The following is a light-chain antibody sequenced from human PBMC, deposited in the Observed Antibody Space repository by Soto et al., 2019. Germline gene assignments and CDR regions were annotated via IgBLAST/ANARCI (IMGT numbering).Light chain of an antibody. J-gene: IGKJ1*01. CDR3: QQYNSQRT. CDR1: QYISSW. V-gene: IGKV1-5*03. CDR2: KAS. Sequence: DIQMTQSPSTLSASVGDRVTITCRASQYISSWLAWYQQKPGKAPKLLIYKASSLESGVPSRFSGSGSGTEFTLTISSLQPDDFATYYCQQYNSQRTVGKGTKVESK.